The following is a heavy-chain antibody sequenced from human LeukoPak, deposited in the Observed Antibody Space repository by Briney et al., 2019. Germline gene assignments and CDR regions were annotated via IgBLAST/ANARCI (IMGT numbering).Heavy chain of an antibody. J-gene: IGHJ4*02. CDR1: GYSFTSYW. D-gene: IGHD3-9*01. Sequence: GESLKISCKGSGYSFTSYWIGWVRQMPGKGLEWMGIIYPGDSDTRYSPSFQGQVTISADKSVSTAYLQWSSLKASGTAMYYCARSEPYYDNLTGYYGFDYWGQGTLVTVSS. CDR3: ARSEPYYDNLTGYYGFDY. V-gene: IGHV5-51*01. CDR2: IYPGDSDT.